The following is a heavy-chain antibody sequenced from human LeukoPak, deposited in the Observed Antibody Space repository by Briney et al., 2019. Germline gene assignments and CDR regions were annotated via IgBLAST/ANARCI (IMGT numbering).Heavy chain of an antibody. J-gene: IGHJ4*02. V-gene: IGHV3-30*04. Sequence: GGSLRLSCAASGFTFSSYSVHWVRQAPGKGLEWVALISDDGSNEQFADSVKGRFTVSRDSSKNTVYLQMNSLRAEDTAMYYCARDHQVSYFDLWGQGTLVTVSS. D-gene: IGHD6-6*01. CDR3: ARDHQVSYFDL. CDR1: GFTFSSYS. CDR2: ISDDGSNE.